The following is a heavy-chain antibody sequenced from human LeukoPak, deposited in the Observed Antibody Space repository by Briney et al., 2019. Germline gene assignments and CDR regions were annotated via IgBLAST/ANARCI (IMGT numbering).Heavy chain of an antibody. CDR1: GFTVSSNY. J-gene: IGHJ4*02. Sequence: PGGSLRLSCAASGFTVSSNYMSWVRQAPGKGLEWVSVIYSGGSTYYADSVKGRFTISRDNSKNTPYLQMNSLRAEDTAVYYCARSKNHYYDSSGYYFNLIPPFDYWGQGTLVTVSS. CDR2: IYSGGST. D-gene: IGHD3-22*01. V-gene: IGHV3-53*01. CDR3: ARSKNHYYDSSGYYFNLIPPFDY.